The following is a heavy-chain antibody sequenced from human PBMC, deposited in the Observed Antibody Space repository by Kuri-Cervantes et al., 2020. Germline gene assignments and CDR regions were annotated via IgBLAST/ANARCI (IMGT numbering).Heavy chain of an antibody. CDR2: IYYSGST. D-gene: IGHD3-9*01. CDR3: ARDRLVDPNYYYYGMDV. J-gene: IGHJ6*02. CDR1: GGSITSYY. V-gene: IGHV4-59*12. Sequence: GSLRLSCTVSGGSITSYYWSWIRQPPGKGLEWIGYIYYSGSTNYNPSLKSRVTISLDTSKNQFSLKLSSVTAADTAVYYCARDRLVDPNYYYYGMDVWGQGTTVTVSS.